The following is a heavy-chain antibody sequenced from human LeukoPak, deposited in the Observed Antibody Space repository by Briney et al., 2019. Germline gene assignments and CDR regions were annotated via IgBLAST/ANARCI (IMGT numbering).Heavy chain of an antibody. V-gene: IGHV3-21*01. CDR1: GFTFSSYS. CDR3: ARDYGYSGYDSGY. Sequence: GGSLRLSCAASGFTFSSYSMNWVRQAPGKGLEGVSSISSSSSYIYYADSVKGRFTISRDNAKNSLYLQMNSLRAEDTAVYYCARDYGYSGYDSGYWGQGTLVTVSS. D-gene: IGHD5-12*01. CDR2: ISSSSSYI. J-gene: IGHJ4*02.